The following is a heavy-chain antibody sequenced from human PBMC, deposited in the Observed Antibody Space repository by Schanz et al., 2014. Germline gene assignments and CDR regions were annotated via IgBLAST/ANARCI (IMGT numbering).Heavy chain of an antibody. J-gene: IGHJ4*02. CDR1: GFTFSSYW. CDR3: ARGTPFLCDY. Sequence: EVQLVESGGGLVQPGGSLRLSCAASGFTFSSYWMHWVRQAPGKGLEWVSSISSTSTYLYYADSVKGRFTISRDSARNSLYLQMSSLRAEDTAVYYCARGTPFLCDYWGQGTLVTVSS. V-gene: IGHV3-21*01. D-gene: IGHD3-16*01. CDR2: ISSTSTYL.